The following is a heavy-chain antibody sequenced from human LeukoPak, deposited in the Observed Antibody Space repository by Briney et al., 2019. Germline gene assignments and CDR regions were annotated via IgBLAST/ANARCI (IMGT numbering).Heavy chain of an antibody. J-gene: IGHJ4*02. CDR2: IKQDGSEK. V-gene: IGHV3-7*01. CDR1: GFTFSSYW. CDR3: ARDKVVGATYFDY. D-gene: IGHD1-26*01. Sequence: GGSLRLSCAASGFTFSSYWMSWVRQAPGKGLEWVANIKQDGSEKYYVDSVKGRFTISRDNSKNTLYLQMNSLRAEDTAVYYCARDKVVGATYFDYWGQGTLVTVSS.